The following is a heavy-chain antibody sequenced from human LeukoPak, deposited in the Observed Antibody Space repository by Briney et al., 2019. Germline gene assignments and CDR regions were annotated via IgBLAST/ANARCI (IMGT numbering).Heavy chain of an antibody. D-gene: IGHD3-10*01. CDR1: GFNFSTYW. CDR2: IKEDGSEI. V-gene: IGHV3-7*01. CDR3: VTDRTGRHPYFFDY. Sequence: HPGGSLRLACAASGFNFSTYWMTWVRQVLGKGLEWVANIKEDGSEIYYVDAVKGRFSISRDNAKTSLYLQMNNLSVADTAVYYCVTDRTGRHPYFFDYWGQGTLVTVSS. J-gene: IGHJ4*02.